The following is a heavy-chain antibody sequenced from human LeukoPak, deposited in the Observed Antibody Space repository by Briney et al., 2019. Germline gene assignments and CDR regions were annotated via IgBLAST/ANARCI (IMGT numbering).Heavy chain of an antibody. Sequence: GGSLRLSCAASGFTFSNYGMNWVRQAPGEGLEWVSAISGSGEGTYYADSVKGRLTISRDNSKNTLHLQMNSLRAEDTAVYYCATYYDILTGYYNGLDYWGQGTLVTVSS. CDR3: ATYYDILTGYYNGLDY. J-gene: IGHJ4*02. CDR1: GFTFSNYG. V-gene: IGHV3-23*01. D-gene: IGHD3-9*01. CDR2: ISGSGEGT.